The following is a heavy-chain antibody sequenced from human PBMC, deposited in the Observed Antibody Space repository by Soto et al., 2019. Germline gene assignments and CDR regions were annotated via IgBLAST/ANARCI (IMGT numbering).Heavy chain of an antibody. CDR3: ARGNSGDDDEFYC. V-gene: IGHV1-2*02. J-gene: IGHJ4*02. Sequence: ASVKVSCKASGYTFTGYYIHWVRQAPGQGLEWMGWINPNNGVTHYVQDFQGRVTMTRDTSITTVYMELSRLRSDDTAVFYCARGNSGDDDEFYCWGQGPLVTVSS. CDR2: INPNNGVT. D-gene: IGHD5-12*01. CDR1: GYTFTGYY.